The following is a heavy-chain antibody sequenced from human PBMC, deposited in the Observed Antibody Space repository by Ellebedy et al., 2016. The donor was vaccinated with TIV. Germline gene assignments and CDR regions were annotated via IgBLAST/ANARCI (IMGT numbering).Heavy chain of an antibody. CDR2: ISGDERRK. CDR1: GFIFSNYA. D-gene: IGHD6-19*01. Sequence: GESLKISCEGSGFIFSNYAMHWVRQAPGKGLEWVAIISGDERRKLYADSVKGRFTISRDNAKNSVYLQLSSLGAEDTAVYYCARDVWGGGWAWGQGTPVTVSS. J-gene: IGHJ5*02. CDR3: ARDVWGGGWA. V-gene: IGHV3-30*03.